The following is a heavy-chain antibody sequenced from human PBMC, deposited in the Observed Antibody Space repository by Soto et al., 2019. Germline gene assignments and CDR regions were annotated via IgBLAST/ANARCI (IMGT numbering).Heavy chain of an antibody. J-gene: IGHJ4*02. CDR1: GYTFRNFG. V-gene: IGHV1-18*01. CDR3: ARENSYFDY. Sequence: QIQLLQSGAEVKKPGASVKVTCKASGYTFRNFGISWVRQPPGQGLEWMRWISAYNANANYAQKFQGRLTMTADTSTSTAYMELRSLRSDDTAVYYCARENSYFDYWGQGTLVTVSS. CDR2: ISAYNANA.